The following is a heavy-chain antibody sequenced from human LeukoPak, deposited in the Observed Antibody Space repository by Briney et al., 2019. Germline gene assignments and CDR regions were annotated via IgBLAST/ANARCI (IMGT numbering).Heavy chain of an antibody. J-gene: IGHJ4*02. CDR1: GFTFSSYG. CDR2: ISGSGGST. Sequence: PGGSLRLSCAASGFTFSSYGMSWVRQAPGKGLEWVSAISGSGGSTYYADSVKGRFTISRDNSKNTLYLQMNSLRAEDTAVYYCARIVVVTAITLFDYWGQGTLVTVSS. V-gene: IGHV3-23*01. CDR3: ARIVVVTAITLFDY. D-gene: IGHD2-21*02.